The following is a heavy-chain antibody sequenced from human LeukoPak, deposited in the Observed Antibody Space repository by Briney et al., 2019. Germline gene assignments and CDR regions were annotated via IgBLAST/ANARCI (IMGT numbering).Heavy chain of an antibody. V-gene: IGHV1-2*02. CDR3: ARSICGGDCYSSFDY. Sequence: ASVKVSCKASGYTFTGYYMHWVRQAPGQGLEWMGWINPNSGGTNYAQKFQGRVTMTRDTSISTAYMELSRLTSDDTAVYYCARSICGGDCYSSFDYWGQGTLVTVSS. CDR1: GYTFTGYY. D-gene: IGHD2-21*02. J-gene: IGHJ4*02. CDR2: INPNSGGT.